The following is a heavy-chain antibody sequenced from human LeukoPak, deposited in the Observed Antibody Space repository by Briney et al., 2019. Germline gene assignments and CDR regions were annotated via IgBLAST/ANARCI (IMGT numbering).Heavy chain of an antibody. D-gene: IGHD3-22*01. V-gene: IGHV1-69*04. CDR1: GGTFSSYA. Sequence: ASVNVSCKASGGTFSSYAISWVRQAPGQGLEWMGRIIPILGIANYAQKFQGRVTITADKSTSTAYMELSSLRSEDTAVYYCASGIYYYDGSGYNYFDYWGQGTLVTVSS. J-gene: IGHJ4*02. CDR2: IIPILGIA. CDR3: ASGIYYYDGSGYNYFDY.